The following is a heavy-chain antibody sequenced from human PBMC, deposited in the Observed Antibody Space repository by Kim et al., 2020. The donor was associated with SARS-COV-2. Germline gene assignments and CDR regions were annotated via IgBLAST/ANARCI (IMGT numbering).Heavy chain of an antibody. CDR1: GYSFTTFA. D-gene: IGHD6-19*01. CDR3: AREAVAGSFDH. Sequence: ASVKVSCKASGYSFTTFALYWVRRAPGQRLEWMGWINGGNGNTRYSQKFQARVSITRDTSATTAYLELSGPRSEDTAVYYCAREAVAGSFDHWGQGTLVTVSS. CDR2: INGGNGNT. V-gene: IGHV1-3*01. J-gene: IGHJ4*02.